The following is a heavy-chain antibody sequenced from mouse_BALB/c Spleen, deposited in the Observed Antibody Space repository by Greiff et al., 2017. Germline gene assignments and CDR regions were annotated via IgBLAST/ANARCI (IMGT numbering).Heavy chain of an antibody. CDR2: ISSGSSTI. J-gene: IGHJ2*01. CDR3: ARYRYDVLDY. V-gene: IGHV5-17*02. Sequence: VQLKESGGGLVQPGGSRKLSCAASGFTFSSFGMHWVRQAPEKGLEWVAYISSGSSTIYYADTVKGRFTISRDNPKNTLFLQMTSLRSEDTAMYYCARYRYDVLDYWGQGTTLTVSS. D-gene: IGHD2-14*01. CDR1: GFTFSSFG.